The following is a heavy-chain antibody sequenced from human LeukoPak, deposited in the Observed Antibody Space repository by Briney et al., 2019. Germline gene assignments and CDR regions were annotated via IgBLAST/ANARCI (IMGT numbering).Heavy chain of an antibody. Sequence: PGGSLRLSCAASGLTFSSYAVSWVRQAPGKGLEWVSAISGSGDTSFYADSVKGRFTISRDNAKNTLYLQMNSLRAEDTAVYYCARTVPGYFFDYWGQGTLVTVSS. D-gene: IGHD3-10*01. J-gene: IGHJ4*02. CDR1: GLTFSSYA. CDR3: ARTVPGYFFDY. CDR2: ISGSGDTS. V-gene: IGHV3-23*01.